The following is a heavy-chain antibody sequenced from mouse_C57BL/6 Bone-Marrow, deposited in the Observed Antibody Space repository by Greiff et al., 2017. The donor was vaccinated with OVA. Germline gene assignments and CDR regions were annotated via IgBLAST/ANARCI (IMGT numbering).Heavy chain of an antibody. CDR3: ARFYYDYDDFDY. CDR1: GYTFTDYY. D-gene: IGHD2-4*01. CDR2: INPYNGGT. J-gene: IGHJ2*01. V-gene: IGHV1-19*01. Sequence: VQLQQSGPVLVKPGASVKMSCKASGYTFTDYYMNWVKQSHGKSLEWIGVINPYNGGTSYNQKFKGKATLTVDKSSSTAYMELNSLTSEDSAVYYCARFYYDYDDFDYWGQGTTLTVSS.